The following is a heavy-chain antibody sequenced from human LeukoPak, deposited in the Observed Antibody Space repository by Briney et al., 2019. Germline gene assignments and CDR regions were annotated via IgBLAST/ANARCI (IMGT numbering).Heavy chain of an antibody. D-gene: IGHD6-19*01. Sequence: NPSETLSLTCAVYGGSFSGYYWSWIRQPPGKGLEWIGEINHSGSTNYNPPLKSRVTISVDTSKNQFSLKLSSVTAADTAVYYCARMAVAGSYWGQGTLVTVSS. J-gene: IGHJ4*02. CDR3: ARMAVAGSY. CDR2: INHSGST. CDR1: GGSFSGYY. V-gene: IGHV4-34*01.